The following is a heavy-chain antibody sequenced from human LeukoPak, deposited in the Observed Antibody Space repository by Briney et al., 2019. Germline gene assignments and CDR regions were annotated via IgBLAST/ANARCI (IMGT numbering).Heavy chain of an antibody. V-gene: IGHV3-48*01. CDR3: ARSGSGTYYNRYFDS. D-gene: IGHD3-10*01. CDR2: ISTSSGTI. Sequence: GGSLRLSCAASGFTFSSYSMNWVRQAPGKGLEWVSYISTSSGTIYYADSVKGRFTISRDNAKNSLYLQMNSLRAEDTAVYYCARSGSGTYYNRYFDSWGQGTLVTVSS. J-gene: IGHJ4*02. CDR1: GFTFSSYS.